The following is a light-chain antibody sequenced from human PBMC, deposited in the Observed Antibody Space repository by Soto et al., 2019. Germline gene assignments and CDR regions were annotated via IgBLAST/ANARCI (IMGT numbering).Light chain of an antibody. Sequence: QSVLTQPPSVSGTPGQRVTISCSGSISNIGSNYVSWFQQLPGTAPKVLSGRNNQRPSGVPDRFSGSKSGTSASLAISGLRSEDEAEYYCAAWDDTVRNYVFGTGTKLTVL. CDR3: AAWDDTVRNYV. J-gene: IGLJ1*01. CDR2: RNN. CDR1: ISNIGSNY. V-gene: IGLV1-47*01.